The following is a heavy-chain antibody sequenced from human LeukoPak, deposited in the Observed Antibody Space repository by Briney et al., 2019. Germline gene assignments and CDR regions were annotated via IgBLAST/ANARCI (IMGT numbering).Heavy chain of an antibody. CDR1: GITVTDYF. CDR2: INPHNGGT. Sequence: ASVKVSCKASGITVTDYFIHWVRQAPGQGLEWMGWINPHNGGTNYAQKFQGRVTMTRVTSINTVYMDLTRLTSDDTAIYYCAGHSSSSDGWFDPWGQGTLVTVSS. V-gene: IGHV1-2*02. D-gene: IGHD6-6*01. CDR3: AGHSSSSDGWFDP. J-gene: IGHJ5*02.